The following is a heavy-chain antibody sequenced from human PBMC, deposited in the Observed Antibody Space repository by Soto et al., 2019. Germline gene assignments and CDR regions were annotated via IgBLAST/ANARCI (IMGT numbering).Heavy chain of an antibody. CDR2: IIPIFGTA. V-gene: IGHV1-69*06. Sequence: SVKVSCKASGGTFSSYAISWVRQAPGQGLKWMGGIIPIFGTANYAQKFQGRVTITADKATSTAYMELSSLRSEDTAVYFCARVSRIQLWLPLDIWGQGTMVTVSS. CDR3: ARVSRIQLWLPLDI. CDR1: GGTFSSYA. J-gene: IGHJ3*02. D-gene: IGHD5-18*01.